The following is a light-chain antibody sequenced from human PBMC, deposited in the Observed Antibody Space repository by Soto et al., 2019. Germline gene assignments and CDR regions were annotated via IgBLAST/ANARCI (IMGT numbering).Light chain of an antibody. CDR3: QKYNSAPLT. V-gene: IGKV3-15*01. CDR2: GAS. Sequence: EIVMTQSPATLSVPPGERATLSCRASQSVSSNLAWYQQKPGQAPRLLIYGASTRATGIPARFSGSGSGTDFTLTISSLQPEDVATYYCQKYNSAPLTFGGGTKVDI. J-gene: IGKJ4*01. CDR1: QSVSSN.